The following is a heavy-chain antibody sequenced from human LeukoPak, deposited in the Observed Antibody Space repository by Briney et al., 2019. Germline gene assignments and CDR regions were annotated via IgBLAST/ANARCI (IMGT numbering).Heavy chain of an antibody. D-gene: IGHD3-10*01. CDR1: GFTFSSYG. Sequence: GGSLRLSCAASGFTFSSYGMSWVRQAPGKGLEWVSAISGSGGSTYYADSVKGRFTISRDNSKNTLYLQMNSLRAEDTAVYYCAKVGNYYGSGSYLRYYYYYMDVWGKGTTVTISS. CDR3: AKVGNYYGSGSYLRYYYYYMDV. CDR2: ISGSGGST. V-gene: IGHV3-23*01. J-gene: IGHJ6*03.